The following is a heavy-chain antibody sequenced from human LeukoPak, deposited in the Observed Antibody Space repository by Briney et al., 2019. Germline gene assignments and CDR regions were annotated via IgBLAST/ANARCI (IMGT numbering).Heavy chain of an antibody. CDR3: ARIAAGVTNAHDY. CDR1: GDSVSSKRAA. V-gene: IGHV6-1*01. D-gene: IGHD6-13*01. CDR2: TYYRSKWNN. J-gene: IGHJ4*02. Sequence: SQTLSLTCAISGDSVSSKRAAWNWIRQSPSRGLEWLGRTYYRSKWNNDYAVSVKSRITINPDTSKNQFTLQLNSVTPEDTAVYFCARIAAGVTNAHDYWGQGTLVTVSS.